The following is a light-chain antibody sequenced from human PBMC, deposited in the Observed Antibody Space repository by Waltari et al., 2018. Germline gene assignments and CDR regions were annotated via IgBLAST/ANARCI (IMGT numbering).Light chain of an antibody. CDR2: SNA. V-gene: IGLV1-44*01. CDR3: AAWDDSLLGV. Sequence: QSVLTQPPSASGTPGQRVTISCSGSSSNIGSNIVNWYQQLPGTAPKLLIDSNAQRPSGVPDRFSGAKSGTSAYLAISVLHSEDEAEYYCAAWDDSLLGVFGGGTKLTVL. J-gene: IGLJ3*02. CDR1: SSNIGSNI.